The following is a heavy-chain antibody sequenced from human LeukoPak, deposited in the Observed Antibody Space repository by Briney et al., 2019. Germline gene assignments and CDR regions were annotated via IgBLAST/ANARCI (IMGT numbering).Heavy chain of an antibody. CDR3: AKAPRDGYNPLDY. V-gene: IGHV3-23*01. CDR2: INGLGSTT. CDR1: GFTFGAYA. J-gene: IGHJ4*02. D-gene: IGHD5-24*01. Sequence: GGSLRLSCAASGFTFGAYAMSWVRQAPGKGLEWISAINGLGSTTYSADSVKGRFTISRDNSKNTLYLQMNSLRAEDSAVYYCAKAPRDGYNPLDYWGQETLVTVSS.